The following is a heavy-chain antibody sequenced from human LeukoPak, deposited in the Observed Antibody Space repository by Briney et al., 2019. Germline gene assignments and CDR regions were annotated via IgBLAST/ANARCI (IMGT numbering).Heavy chain of an antibody. Sequence: GSLRLSCAVSGFTVSSNSMSWVRQAPGKGLEWVSFIYSDNTHYSDSVKGRFTISRDNSKNTLYLQMNSLRAEDTAVYYCARDSYGGDYLTPDYWGQGTLVTVSS. D-gene: IGHD4-17*01. CDR3: ARDSYGGDYLTPDY. CDR2: IYSDNT. CDR1: GFTVSSNS. J-gene: IGHJ4*02. V-gene: IGHV3-53*01.